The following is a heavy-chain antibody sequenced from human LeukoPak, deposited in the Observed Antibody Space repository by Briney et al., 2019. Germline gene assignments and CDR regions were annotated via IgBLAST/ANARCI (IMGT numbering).Heavy chain of an antibody. CDR1: GFTFDDYA. CDR2: ISRDGGST. D-gene: IGHD2-2*02. CDR3: AKDGAIVVVPAAITDYYYGMDV. V-gene: IGHV3-43*02. J-gene: IGHJ6*02. Sequence: PGGSLRLSCAASGFTFDDYAMHWVRQAPGKGLEWVSLISRDGGSTYYADSVKGRFTISRDNSKNSLYLQMNSLRTEDTALYYCAKDGAIVVVPAAITDYYYGMDVWGQGTTVTVSS.